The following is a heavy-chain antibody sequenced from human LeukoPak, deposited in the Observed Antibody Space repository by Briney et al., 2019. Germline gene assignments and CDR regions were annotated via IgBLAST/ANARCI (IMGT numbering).Heavy chain of an antibody. Sequence: GGSLRLSCAASGFTFSSYSMNWVRQAPGKGLEWVSYISSSSSTIYYADSVSGRFTISRDNSKNTLFLQMNTLRAEDTAVYYCTKDPVWNPSYYSYYMDVWGKGTTVTVSS. CDR1: GFTFSSYS. CDR3: TKDPVWNPSYYSYYMDV. D-gene: IGHD1-1*01. J-gene: IGHJ6*03. CDR2: ISSSSSTI. V-gene: IGHV3-48*01.